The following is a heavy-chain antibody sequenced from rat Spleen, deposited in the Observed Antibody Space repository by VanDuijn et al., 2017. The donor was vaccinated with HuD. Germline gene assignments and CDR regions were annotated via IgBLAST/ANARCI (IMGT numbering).Heavy chain of an antibody. V-gene: IGHV5-29*01. CDR1: GFTFSDYY. Sequence: EVQLVESDGGLVQPGRSLKLSCAASGFTFSDYYMAWVRQAPTKGLEWVATISYDGSSTYYRDSVKDRFTNSRDNAKSTLYLQKDSLRSEDTATYYSARQAIAALMDAWGQGASVTVSS. CDR3: ARQAIAALMDA. J-gene: IGHJ4*01. D-gene: IGHD1-2*01. CDR2: ISYDGSST.